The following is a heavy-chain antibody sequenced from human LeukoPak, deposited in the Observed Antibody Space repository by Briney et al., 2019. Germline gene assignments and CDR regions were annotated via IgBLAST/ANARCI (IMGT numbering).Heavy chain of an antibody. V-gene: IGHV3-53*01. CDR2: IYSGGST. D-gene: IGHD3/OR15-3a*01. J-gene: IGHJ4*02. Sequence: GGSLRLSCAASGFTVSSNYMSWVRQAPGKGLEWVSVIYSGGSTYYADSVKGRFTISRDNSKNTLYLQMNGLRAEDTAVYFCARDLWTGDTDYWGQGTLVTVSS. CDR1: GFTVSSNY. CDR3: ARDLWTGDTDY.